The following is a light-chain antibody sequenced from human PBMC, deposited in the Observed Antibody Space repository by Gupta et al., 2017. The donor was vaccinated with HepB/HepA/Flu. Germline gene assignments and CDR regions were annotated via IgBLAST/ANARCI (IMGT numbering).Light chain of an antibody. CDR2: DVS. CDR1: SSDVGGYNY. CDR3: SSYKSSSPGVV. J-gene: IGLJ2*01. V-gene: IGLV2-14*01. Sequence: QSALTQPASVSGSPGQSITISCTGTSSDVGGYNYASWYQQHPGKATKLMMYDVSNRPSGVSNRVSGSKSGNTASLTIYGLQAEEEADYYCSSYKSSSPGVVFGGGTKLTVL.